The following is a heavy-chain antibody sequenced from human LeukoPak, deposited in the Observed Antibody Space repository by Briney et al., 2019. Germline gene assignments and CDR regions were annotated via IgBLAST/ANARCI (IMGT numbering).Heavy chain of an antibody. CDR2: MSNDGSKK. CDR3: ATPGPYDSSGYYLLDY. CDR1: GFTFSNYG. J-gene: IGHJ4*02. D-gene: IGHD3-22*01. Sequence: GGSLRLSCAASGFTFSNYGMHWVRQGPGKGLEWVAFMSNDGSKKYHADSVKGRFTISRDNSKNTLYLQMNSLRAEDTAVYYCATPGPYDSSGYYLLDYWGQGTLVTVSS. V-gene: IGHV3-30*03.